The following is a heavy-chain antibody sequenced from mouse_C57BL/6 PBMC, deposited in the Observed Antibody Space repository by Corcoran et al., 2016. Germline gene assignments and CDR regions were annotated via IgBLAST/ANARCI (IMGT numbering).Heavy chain of an antibody. D-gene: IGHD4-1*01. J-gene: IGHJ3*01. Sequence: QVQLKQSGAELVRPGASVKLSCKASGYTFTDYYINWVKQRPGQGLEWIARINPGSGNTYYNEKFKGKATLTAEKSSSTAYMQLSSLTSEDAAVYFCARERTGTLAYWGQGTLVTVSA. CDR1: GYTFTDYY. V-gene: IGHV1-76*01. CDR3: ARERTGTLAY. CDR2: INPGSGNT.